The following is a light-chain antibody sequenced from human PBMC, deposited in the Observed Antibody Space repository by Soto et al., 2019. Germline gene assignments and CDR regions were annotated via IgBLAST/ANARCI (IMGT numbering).Light chain of an antibody. V-gene: IGKV3-15*01. Sequence: EIVLTQSPATLSVSPGGRATLSCRASQAVMYDLAWYQQKPGQAPRLLVYGASTRATDAPPRFRGSWSGTEFSLTISSLQSEDFATYYGQQYRSWPRTFGQGSMVEIK. CDR2: GAS. J-gene: IGKJ1*01. CDR3: QQYRSWPRT. CDR1: QAVMYD.